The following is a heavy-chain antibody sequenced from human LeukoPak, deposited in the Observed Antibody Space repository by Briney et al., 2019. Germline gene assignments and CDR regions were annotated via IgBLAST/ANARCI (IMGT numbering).Heavy chain of an antibody. Sequence: ASVKVSCKASGFTFSSYWMHWVRQAPGQGLEWLGLINPAGTITVFARKFQGRATVTRDTSASTVYMELDTLTSEDTAVYYCVREDNSPYKNFDHWGQGTLVTVSS. V-gene: IGHV1-46*03. CDR2: INPAGTIT. CDR3: VREDNSPYKNFDH. D-gene: IGHD1-1*01. J-gene: IGHJ4*02. CDR1: GFTFSSYW.